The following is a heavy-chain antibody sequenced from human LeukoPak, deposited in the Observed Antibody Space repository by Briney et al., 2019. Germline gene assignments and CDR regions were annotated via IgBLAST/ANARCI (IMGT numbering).Heavy chain of an antibody. V-gene: IGHV3-30*04. CDR1: GFAFSSYG. CDR2: ISYDGSKK. J-gene: IGHJ4*02. CDR3: ARDANWGPQGVDY. Sequence: ERSLRLSCVASGFAFSSYGIHWVRQAPGKGLEWVALISYDGSKKYYADFVKGRFTISRDNSNSMVQLQMNSLRDEDTAVYYCARDANWGPQGVDYWGQGTQVTVSS. D-gene: IGHD7-27*01.